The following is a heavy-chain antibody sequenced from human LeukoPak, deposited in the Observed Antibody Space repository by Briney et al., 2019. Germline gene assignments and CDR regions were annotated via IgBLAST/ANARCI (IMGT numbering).Heavy chain of an antibody. Sequence: SETLSLTCAVSGYSISSGYYWGWIRQPPGKGLEWIGSIYHSGSTYYNPSLKSRVTISVDTSKNQFSLKLSSVTAADTAVYYCAREAGPSSSWYEALDYWGQGTLVTVSS. CDR2: IYHSGST. D-gene: IGHD6-13*01. V-gene: IGHV4-38-2*02. J-gene: IGHJ4*02. CDR3: AREAGPSSSWYEALDY. CDR1: GYSISSGYY.